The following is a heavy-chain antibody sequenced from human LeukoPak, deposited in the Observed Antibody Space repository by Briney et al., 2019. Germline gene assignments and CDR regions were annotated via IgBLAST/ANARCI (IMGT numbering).Heavy chain of an antibody. V-gene: IGHV3-30-3*01. CDR1: GFTFSSYA. Sequence: TGGSLRLSCAASGFTFSSYAMHWVRQAPGKGLEWVAVISYDGSNKYYADSVKGRFTISRAKNTLYLQMNSLRAEDTAVYYCALSPSSGRDPTDYWGQGTLVTVSS. J-gene: IGHJ4*02. D-gene: IGHD6-19*01. CDR3: ALSPSSGRDPTDY. CDR2: ISYDGSNK.